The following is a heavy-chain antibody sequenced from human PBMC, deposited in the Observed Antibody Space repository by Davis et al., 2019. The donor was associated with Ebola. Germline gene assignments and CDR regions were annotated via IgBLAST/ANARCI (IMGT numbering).Heavy chain of an antibody. CDR1: GYTFTSYG. J-gene: IGHJ6*02. V-gene: IGHV1-18*01. D-gene: IGHD5-24*01. Sequence: AASVKVSCKASGYTFTSYGISWVRQAPGQGLEWMGWISAYNGNTNYAQKLQGRVTMTTDTSTSTAYMELRSLRSEDTAVYYCARVGYRGYYGMDVWGQGTTVTVSS. CDR2: ISAYNGNT. CDR3: ARVGYRGYYGMDV.